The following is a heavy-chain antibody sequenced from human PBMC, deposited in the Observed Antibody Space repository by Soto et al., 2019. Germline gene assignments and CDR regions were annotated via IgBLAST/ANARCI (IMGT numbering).Heavy chain of an antibody. Sequence: PLEILSLTCAVSGGSIISGGYSWSWIRQPPGKGLEWIGYMYYSGSTYYNPSLKGRVTISVDMSKNQFSLKLTSVTAADTAVYYCAGDRSYNYGYWWFDPWGQGTLVTVSS. CDR2: MYYSGST. CDR3: AGDRSYNYGYWWFDP. D-gene: IGHD5-18*01. CDR1: GGSIISGGYS. J-gene: IGHJ5*02. V-gene: IGHV4-30-2*02.